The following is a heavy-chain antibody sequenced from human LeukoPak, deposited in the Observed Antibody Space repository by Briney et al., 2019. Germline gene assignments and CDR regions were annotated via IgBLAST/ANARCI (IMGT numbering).Heavy chain of an antibody. CDR3: ARETYYYDSSGYYRLAGWLDP. CDR1: GYTFTGYY. J-gene: IGHJ5*02. V-gene: IGHV1-2*02. D-gene: IGHD3-22*01. CDR2: INPNSGGT. Sequence: ASVKVSCKASGYTFTGYYMHWVRQAPGQGLEWMGWINPNSGGTNYAQKFQGRVTVTRDTSISTAYMELSRLRSDDTAVYYCARETYYYDSSGYYRLAGWLDPWGQGTLVTVSS.